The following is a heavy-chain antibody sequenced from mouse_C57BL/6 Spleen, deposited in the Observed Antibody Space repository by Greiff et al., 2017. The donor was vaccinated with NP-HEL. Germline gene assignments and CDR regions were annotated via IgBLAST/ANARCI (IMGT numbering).Heavy chain of an antibody. CDR3: ARSRGIVVAEDYYAMDY. Sequence: QVQLQQPGAELVKPGASVKLSCKASGYTFTSYWMHWVKQRPGQGLEWIGMIHPNSGSTNYNEKFKSKATLTVDKSSSTAYMQLSILTSEDSAVYYCARSRGIVVAEDYYAMDYWGQGTSVTVSS. J-gene: IGHJ4*01. D-gene: IGHD1-1*01. CDR1: GYTFTSYW. V-gene: IGHV1-64*01. CDR2: IHPNSGST.